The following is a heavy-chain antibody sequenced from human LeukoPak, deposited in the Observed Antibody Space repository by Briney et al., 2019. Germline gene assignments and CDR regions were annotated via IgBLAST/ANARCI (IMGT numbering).Heavy chain of an antibody. Sequence: PGGSLRLSCAASGFTFSSYAMNWVRQAPGKGLEWVSGIGASGGSTYYADSVKGRFTISRDNSKNTLYLQMNSLGAEDTAVYYCAKGPDSGLRYFDYWGQGTLVTVSS. D-gene: IGHD5-12*01. V-gene: IGHV3-23*01. J-gene: IGHJ4*02. CDR3: AKGPDSGLRYFDY. CDR2: IGASGGST. CDR1: GFTFSSYA.